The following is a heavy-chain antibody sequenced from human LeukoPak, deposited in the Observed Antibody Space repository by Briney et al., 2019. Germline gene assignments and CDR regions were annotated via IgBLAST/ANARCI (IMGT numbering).Heavy chain of an antibody. Sequence: GGSLRLSCAASGFTFSDYYMSWIRQAPGKGLEWVSYISSSGSTIYYAGSVKGRFTISRDNAKNSLYLQMNSLRAEDTAVYYCARDAKRGYYYMDVWGKGTTVTISS. D-gene: IGHD3-10*01. V-gene: IGHV3-11*01. CDR2: ISSSGSTI. CDR1: GFTFSDYY. J-gene: IGHJ6*03. CDR3: ARDAKRGYYYMDV.